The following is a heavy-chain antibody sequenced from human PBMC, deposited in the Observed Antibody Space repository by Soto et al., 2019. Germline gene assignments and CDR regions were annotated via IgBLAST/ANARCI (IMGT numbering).Heavy chain of an antibody. CDR3: ARDVSSDTTGFRGYDL. CDR2: FIPIFVSA. J-gene: IGHJ4*02. Sequence: SVKVSCKASGGTVSSYAITWVRQAPGKGLEWMGVFIPIFVSAHYAPKFQGRITITADESTSTACMELSGLTSEDTAIYYCARDVSSDTTGFRGYDLWGQGTQVTVSS. CDR1: GGTVSSYA. D-gene: IGHD3-10*01. V-gene: IGHV1-69*13.